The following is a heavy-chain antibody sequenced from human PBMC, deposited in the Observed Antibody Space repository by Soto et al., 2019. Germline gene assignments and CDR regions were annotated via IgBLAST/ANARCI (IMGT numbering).Heavy chain of an antibody. CDR2: VSGSGGST. V-gene: IGHV3-23*01. CDR1: GFIFSNAW. J-gene: IGHJ5*02. D-gene: IGHD3-3*01. Sequence: HPGGSLRLSCAASGFIFSNAWINWVRQAPGKGLEWVCAVSGSGGSTYYADSGRGRFTISRDNSKNTLYLQMNSLRAEDTAVYYCAKAYDFWSGYYPPTNWFDPWGQGTLVTVSS. CDR3: AKAYDFWSGYYPPTNWFDP.